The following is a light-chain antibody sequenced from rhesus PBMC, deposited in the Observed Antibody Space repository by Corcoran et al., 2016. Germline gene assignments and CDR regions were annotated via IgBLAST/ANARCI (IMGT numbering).Light chain of an antibody. J-gene: IGKJ1*01. CDR3: LQYNNKWT. CDR1: QDISIY. Sequence: DTQMTQSPSSLSASVGDRVTITCRASQDISIYLSWHQQKTGKVPKRLIYDASSLESGVPSRLSGSGSGTEFTLIINSLQPEDFSAYYCLQYNNKWTFGQGTKVEIK. CDR2: DAS. V-gene: IGKV1-36*01.